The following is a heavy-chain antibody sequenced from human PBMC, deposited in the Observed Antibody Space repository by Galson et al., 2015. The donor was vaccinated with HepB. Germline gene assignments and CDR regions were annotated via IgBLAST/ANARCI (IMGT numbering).Heavy chain of an antibody. J-gene: IGHJ3*02. CDR1: GVTFGSNW. D-gene: IGHD3-22*01. CDR2: IKEDGSEK. V-gene: IGHV3-7*01. Sequence: SLRLSCAASGVTFGSNWMTWVRQSPGKGLVWVANIKEDGSEKNYVVSVKVRSTISRDNAKNSLYLQMNSPRAEDTAVYYCARDGNYYDSSDYYYDAFDIWGQGTMVTVSS. CDR3: ARDGNYYDSSDYYYDAFDI.